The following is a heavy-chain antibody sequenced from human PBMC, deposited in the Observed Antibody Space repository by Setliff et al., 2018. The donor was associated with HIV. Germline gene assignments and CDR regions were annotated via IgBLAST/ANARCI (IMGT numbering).Heavy chain of an antibody. CDR3: ARDRGSGWTSTFDY. J-gene: IGHJ4*02. Sequence: SETLSLTCTVSGGSISSSSYYWGWIRQPPGKGLEWIGSIYYSGSTYYNPSLKSRVTISVDTSKNQFSLKLSCMTAADTAVYYCARDRGSGWTSTFDYWGQGTLVTVSS. CDR1: GGSISSSSYY. V-gene: IGHV4-39*07. D-gene: IGHD6-19*01. CDR2: IYYSGST.